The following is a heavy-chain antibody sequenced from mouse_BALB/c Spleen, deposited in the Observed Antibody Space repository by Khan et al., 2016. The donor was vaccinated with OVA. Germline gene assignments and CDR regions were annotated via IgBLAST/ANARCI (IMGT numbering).Heavy chain of an antibody. V-gene: IGHV9-3-1*01. CDR1: GYTFTNNG. CDR2: INTYTGKP. Sequence: QIQFVQSGPELKKPGETVKISCKASGYTFTNNGMNWVKLAPGKGFRWMGWINTYTGKPAYADDFKGRFAFSLVTSARTSSLLFNNLQNEATATYSGERVGYNGTMDYWGKGNSVTVAS. D-gene: IGHD2-14*01. CDR3: ERVGYNGTMDY. J-gene: IGHJ4*01.